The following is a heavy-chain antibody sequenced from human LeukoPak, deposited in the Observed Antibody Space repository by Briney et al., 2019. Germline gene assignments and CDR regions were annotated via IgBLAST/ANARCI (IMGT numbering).Heavy chain of an antibody. CDR2: INPGGGST. J-gene: IGHJ4*02. V-gene: IGHV1-46*01. D-gene: IGHD3-10*01. CDR1: GYTFTSYY. Sequence: ASVKVSCKASGYTFTSYYIHWVRQAPGQGLEWMGIINPGGGSTSYAQKFQGRVSMTRDTSTSTVYMDLSSLRSKDTAVYCCARGSSHAGFWSIGGVIITPADYWGQGTLVTVSS. CDR3: ARGSSHAGFWSIGGVIITPADY.